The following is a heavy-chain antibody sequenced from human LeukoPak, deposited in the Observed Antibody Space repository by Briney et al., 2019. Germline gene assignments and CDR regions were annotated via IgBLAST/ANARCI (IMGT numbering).Heavy chain of an antibody. J-gene: IGHJ4*02. CDR3: AKGEGGYNSFDY. Sequence: GGSLRVSCPASGFTFSSYAMSWVRQAPGKGLEWVSTISGSGGSTYYADSVKGRFTFSRDNPKDTMNLQMNSLRAEDTAMYYCAKGEGGYNSFDYWGQGTLVAVSS. CDR2: ISGSGGST. D-gene: IGHD5-24*01. CDR1: GFTFSSYA. V-gene: IGHV3-23*01.